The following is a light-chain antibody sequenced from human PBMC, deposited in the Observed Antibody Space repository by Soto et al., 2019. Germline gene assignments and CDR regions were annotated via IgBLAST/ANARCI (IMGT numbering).Light chain of an antibody. CDR2: KAS. J-gene: IGKJ5*01. CDR3: QQHNSFSIT. CDR1: QSISSW. V-gene: IGKV1-5*03. Sequence: DIQMTQSPSTLSASVGDRVTITCRASQSISSWLAWYQQKPGKAPKLLIYKASSLEGGVPSRFSGSGSGTEFTLTINSLQADDFATYYCQQHNSFSITFGQGTRLEIK.